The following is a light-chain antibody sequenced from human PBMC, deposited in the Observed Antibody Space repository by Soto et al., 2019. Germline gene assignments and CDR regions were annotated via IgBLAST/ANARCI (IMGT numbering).Light chain of an antibody. CDR1: QSVGSW. CDR3: QQYSDYPYT. CDR2: EAS. V-gene: IGKV1-5*03. Sequence: DIQMTQSPSTLSASVGDRVSMTCRASQSVGSWLAWYQQKPGQAPNLLIYEASILLDGVPSRFSGSGSGTEFTLTISSLQPDDFASYYCQQYSDYPYTFGQGTKLEIK. J-gene: IGKJ2*01.